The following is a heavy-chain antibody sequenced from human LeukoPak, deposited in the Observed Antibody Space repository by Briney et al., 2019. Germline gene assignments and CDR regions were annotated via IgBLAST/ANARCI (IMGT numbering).Heavy chain of an antibody. CDR3: ARPYGSGSSYYFDY. J-gene: IGHJ4*02. CDR2: INSDGSST. D-gene: IGHD3-10*01. Sequence: GGSLRLSCAASGFTFSSYWMHWVRQAPGKGLAWVSRINSDGSSTSYADSVKGRLTISRDNAKNTLYLQMNSLRAEDTAVYYCARPYGSGSSYYFDYWGQGTLVTVSS. CDR1: GFTFSSYW. V-gene: IGHV3-74*01.